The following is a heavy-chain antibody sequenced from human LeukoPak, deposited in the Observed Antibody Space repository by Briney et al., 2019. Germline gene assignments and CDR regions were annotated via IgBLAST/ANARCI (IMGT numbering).Heavy chain of an antibody. J-gene: IGHJ4*02. CDR2: SYTSGST. Sequence: PSETLSLTCTVSGGSISSYYWGWIRQPAGKGLEWIGRSYTSGSTNYNPSLKSRVTMSVDTSKNQFSLKLSSVTAADTAVYYCARDLGVDYYDSSGYLFDYWGQGTLVTVSS. CDR3: ARDLGVDYYDSSGYLFDY. CDR1: GGSISSYY. D-gene: IGHD3-22*01. V-gene: IGHV4-4*07.